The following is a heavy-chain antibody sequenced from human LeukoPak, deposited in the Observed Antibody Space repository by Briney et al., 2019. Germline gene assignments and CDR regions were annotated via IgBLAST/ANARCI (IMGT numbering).Heavy chain of an antibody. D-gene: IGHD6-19*01. CDR1: GFTFSSYS. V-gene: IGHV3-21*04. Sequence: GGSLRLSCAASGFTFSSYSMNWVRQAPGKGLEWVSSISSSSSYIYYADSVKGRFTISRDNSKNTLYLQMNSLRAEDTAVYYCAKVRSSGWFYFDYWGQGTLVTVSS. CDR2: ISSSSSYI. CDR3: AKVRSSGWFYFDY. J-gene: IGHJ4*02.